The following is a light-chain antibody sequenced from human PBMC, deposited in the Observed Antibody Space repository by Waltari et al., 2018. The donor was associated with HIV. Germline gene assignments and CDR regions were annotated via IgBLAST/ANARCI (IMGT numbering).Light chain of an antibody. CDR3: CSYANAGRT. V-gene: IGLV2-23*02. J-gene: IGLJ2*01. Sequence: QSALTQPASVSGSPGQSLTISCIGLTNAAGNYNLVSWYQPHPGNAPKLIIYEITKRPSGVSNRFSGSKSGNTASLTISGLQADDEADYYCCSYANAGRTFGGGTKLTVL. CDR1: TNAAGNYNL. CDR2: EIT.